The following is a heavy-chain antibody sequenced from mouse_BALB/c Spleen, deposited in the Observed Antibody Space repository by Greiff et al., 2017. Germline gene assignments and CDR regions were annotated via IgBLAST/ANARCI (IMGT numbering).Heavy chain of an antibody. Sequence: QVQLQQSGPGLVAPSQSLSITCTVSGFSLTGYGVNWVRQPPGKGLEWLGMIWGDGSTDYNSALKSRLSISKDNSKSQVFLKMNSLQTDDTARYYCARFITTVVDYYAMDYWGQGTSVTVSS. CDR3: ARFITTVVDYYAMDY. CDR1: GFSLTGYG. CDR2: IWGDGST. V-gene: IGHV2-6-7*01. J-gene: IGHJ4*01. D-gene: IGHD1-1*01.